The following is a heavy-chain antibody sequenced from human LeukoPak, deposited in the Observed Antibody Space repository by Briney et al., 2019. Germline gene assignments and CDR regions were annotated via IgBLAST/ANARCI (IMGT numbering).Heavy chain of an antibody. CDR3: AKDLTVTSTCYFDA. CDR1: GFTFSIYT. V-gene: IGHV3-21*01. CDR2: ITGRSRYI. Sequence: GGSLRLSCAASGFTFSIYTMNWVRQAPGKGLEWVSSITGRSRYIYYADSVRGRFTISRDNAKNSLYLQMNSLRAEDTAVYYCAKDLTVTSTCYFDAWGQGTLVTVSS. J-gene: IGHJ5*02. D-gene: IGHD4-11*01.